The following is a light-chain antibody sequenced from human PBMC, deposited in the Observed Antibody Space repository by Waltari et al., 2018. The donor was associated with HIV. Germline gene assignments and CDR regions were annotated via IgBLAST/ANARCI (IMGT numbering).Light chain of an antibody. J-gene: IGLJ2*01. V-gene: IGLV2-14*01. CDR1: TSDVVGFVC. CDR3: TSYRSGSTLV. Sequence: SALTQPASVSGSPGQSITTSCPGTTSDVVGFVCVSWYQQHPGKAPKLMIFEVTYRPSGVSHRFSGSKSGNTASLTISGLQAEDEADYYCTSYRSGSTLVVGGGTKVTVL. CDR2: EVT.